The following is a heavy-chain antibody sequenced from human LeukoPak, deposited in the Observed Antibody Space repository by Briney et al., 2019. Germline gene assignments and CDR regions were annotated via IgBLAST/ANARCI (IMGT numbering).Heavy chain of an antibody. Sequence: ASVKVSRKASGYTLTSYDINWVGQDNGQGIEWMGWMNPNSGNTGYAQKFQGRVTMTRNTSIRTAYMELSSLGSEDTAVYYCARAIAARPIYYYGMDVWGQGTTVTVSS. CDR2: MNPNSGNT. D-gene: IGHD6-6*01. CDR3: ARAIAARPIYYYGMDV. V-gene: IGHV1-8*01. J-gene: IGHJ6*02. CDR1: GYTLTSYD.